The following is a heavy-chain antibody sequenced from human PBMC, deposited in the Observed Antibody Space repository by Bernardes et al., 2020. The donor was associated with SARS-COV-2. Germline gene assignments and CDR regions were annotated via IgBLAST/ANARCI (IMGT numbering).Heavy chain of an antibody. CDR2: INPDGYRT. CDR1: GFTLGGHH. J-gene: IGHJ4*02. V-gene: IGHV3-64*01. D-gene: IGHD1-7*01. CDR3: AREFVAGTLDY. Sequence: GGSLSLSCAASGFTLGGHHMHWVRQFPGKGLECVSAINPDGYRTYYANSVKGRFTISRDNSKNTLYLQMGSLRDEDTAVYYCAREFVAGTLDYWGQGTPVTVSS.